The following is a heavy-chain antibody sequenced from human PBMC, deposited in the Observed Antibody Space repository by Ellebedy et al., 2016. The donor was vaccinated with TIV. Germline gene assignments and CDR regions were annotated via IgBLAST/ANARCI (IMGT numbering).Heavy chain of an antibody. CDR1: GGSMTTYY. J-gene: IGHJ6*03. CDR2: IYDSGST. V-gene: IGHV4-59*01. D-gene: IGHD5-18*01. Sequence: GSLRLSCTASGGSMTTYYWSWIRQPPGKGLEWIGSIYDSGSTNYNPSLKSRVTISIDTSKNQFSLRLSSVTAADTAVYYCARLDTALVTVEDYYYFMDVWGKGTTVTVS. CDR3: ARLDTALVTVEDYYYFMDV.